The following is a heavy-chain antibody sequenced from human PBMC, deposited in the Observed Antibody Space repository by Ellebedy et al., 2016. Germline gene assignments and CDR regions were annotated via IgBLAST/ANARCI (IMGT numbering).Heavy chain of an antibody. CDR2: ISSSSSTI. CDR1: GFTFSDYY. J-gene: IGHJ4*02. Sequence: GGSLRLSXAASGFTFSDYYMSWIRQAPGKGLEWVSYISSSSSTIYYADSVKGRFTISRDNAKNSLYLQMNSLRAEDTAVYYCARERGGVGIIAAAGHYYFDYWGQGTLVTGSS. CDR3: ARERGGVGIIAAAGHYYFDY. V-gene: IGHV3-11*04. D-gene: IGHD6-13*01.